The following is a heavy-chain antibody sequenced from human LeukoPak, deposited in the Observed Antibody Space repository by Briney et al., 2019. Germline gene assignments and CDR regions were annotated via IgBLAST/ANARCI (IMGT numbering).Heavy chain of an antibody. CDR1: GGSISINSYY. Sequence: SETLSLTCTVSGGSISINSYYWGWIRQSAGKGLEWIASIYYSGSTYYSPSLESRVTISVDTSKNQFSLKLSSVTAADTAVYYCARLAHTRCHDYWGQGTLVTVSS. D-gene: IGHD2-2*02. CDR2: IYYSGST. V-gene: IGHV4-39*07. J-gene: IGHJ4*02. CDR3: ARLAHTRCHDY.